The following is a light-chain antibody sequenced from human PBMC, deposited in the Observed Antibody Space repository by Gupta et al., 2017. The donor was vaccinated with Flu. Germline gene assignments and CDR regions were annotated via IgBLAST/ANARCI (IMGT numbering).Light chain of an antibody. Sequence: IVMTQSPDSLAVSLGERATINCKSSHSVYYSPNNKNYLVWYQQKTGRPPKLLIYWASTRESGVSDRFSGRGTGTDFTLTINNVQAEDVEVYYCQNHWDTPHSFGQGTKLEIK. J-gene: IGKJ2*01. CDR3: QNHWDTPHS. V-gene: IGKV4-1*01. CDR2: WAS. CDR1: HSVYYSPNNKNY.